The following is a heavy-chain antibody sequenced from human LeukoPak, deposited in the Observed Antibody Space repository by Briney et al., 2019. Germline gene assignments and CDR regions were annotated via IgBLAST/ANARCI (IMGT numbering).Heavy chain of an antibody. Sequence: PSETLSLTCTVSGGSVTYTNYYWGWIRQPPGKGLQWIGVIYYNGKTYYNPSLKSRVTISVDTSKNQFSLKLSSVTAADTAVYYCARGITIFGVVIFHYYGMDVWGQGTTVTVSS. D-gene: IGHD3-3*01. CDR3: ARGITIFGVVIFHYYGMDV. V-gene: IGHV4-39*07. CDR1: GGSVTYTNYY. J-gene: IGHJ6*02. CDR2: IYYNGKT.